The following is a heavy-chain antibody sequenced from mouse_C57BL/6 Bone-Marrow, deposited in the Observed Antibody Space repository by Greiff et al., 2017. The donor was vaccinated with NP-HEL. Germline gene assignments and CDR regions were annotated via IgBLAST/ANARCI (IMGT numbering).Heavy chain of an antibody. V-gene: IGHV1-59*01. Sequence: VQLQQPGAELVRPGTSVKLSCKASGYTFTSYWMHWVKQRPGQGLEWIGVIDPSDSYTNYNQKFKGKATLTVDTSSSTAYMQLSSLTSEDSAVYYCARSRWYGYGCAMDYWGQGTSVTVSS. D-gene: IGHD2-2*01. CDR2: IDPSDSYT. CDR3: ARSRWYGYGCAMDY. CDR1: GYTFTSYW. J-gene: IGHJ4*01.